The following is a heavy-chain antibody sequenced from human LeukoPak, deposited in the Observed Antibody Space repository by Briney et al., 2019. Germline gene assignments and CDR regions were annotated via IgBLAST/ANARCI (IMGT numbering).Heavy chain of an antibody. J-gene: IGHJ4*02. CDR3: ARGDDFWSGYDYAHSAPPRD. V-gene: IGHV3-23*01. CDR1: GFTFSSYG. Sequence: GGTLRLSCAASGFTFSSYGMSWVRQAPGKGLEWVSAISGSGGSTYYADSVKGRFTISRDNSKNTLYLQMNSLRAEDTAVYYCARGDDFWSGYDYAHSAPPRDWGQGTLVTVSS. CDR2: ISGSGGST. D-gene: IGHD3-3*01.